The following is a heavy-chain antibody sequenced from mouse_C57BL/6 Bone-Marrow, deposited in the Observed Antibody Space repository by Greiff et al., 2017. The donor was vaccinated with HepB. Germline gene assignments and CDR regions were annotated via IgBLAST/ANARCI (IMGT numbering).Heavy chain of an antibody. CDR2: ISDGGSYT. CDR1: GFTFSSYA. V-gene: IGHV5-4*03. CDR3: AGRYYFDY. J-gene: IGHJ2*01. Sequence: EVKLVESGGGLVKPGGSLKLSCAASGFTFSSYAMSWVRQTPEKRLEWVATISDGGSYTYYPDNVKGRFTISRDNAKKNLYLQMSHLKSEDTAMYYCAGRYYFDYWGQGTTLTVSS.